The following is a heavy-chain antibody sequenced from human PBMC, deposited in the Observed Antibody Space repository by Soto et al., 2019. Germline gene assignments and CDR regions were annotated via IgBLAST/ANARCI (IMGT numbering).Heavy chain of an antibody. CDR1: GSTLSSYS. J-gene: IGHJ4*02. V-gene: IGHV3-21*02. CDR2: ISRSGSSI. CDR3: ARRYCTDGVCPFDH. D-gene: IGHD2-8*01. Sequence: EVQLVESGGGLVKPGESLRLSCAASGSTLSSYSMSWVRLAPGKGLEWVSSISRSGSSIFYADSVKGRFSISRDNAKNSLYLQMNSLRAEDTAVYFCARRYCTDGVCPFDHWGQGTQVTVSP.